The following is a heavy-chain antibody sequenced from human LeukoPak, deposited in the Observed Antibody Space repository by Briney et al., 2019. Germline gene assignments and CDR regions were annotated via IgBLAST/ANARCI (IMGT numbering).Heavy chain of an antibody. Sequence: GGSLRLSCAASGFTVSSNYMSWVRQAPGKGLEWVSVIYSGGSTYYADSVRGRFTISRDNSKNTLYLQMNSLRAEDTAVYCCARDRLYSSSSEDYWGQGILVTVSS. V-gene: IGHV3-53*01. CDR2: IYSGGST. CDR1: GFTVSSNY. D-gene: IGHD6-6*01. CDR3: ARDRLYSSSSEDY. J-gene: IGHJ4*02.